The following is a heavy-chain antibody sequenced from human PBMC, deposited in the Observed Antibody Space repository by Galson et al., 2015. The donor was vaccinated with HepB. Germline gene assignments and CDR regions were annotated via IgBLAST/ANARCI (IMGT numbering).Heavy chain of an antibody. D-gene: IGHD2-2*01. Sequence: SVKVSCKASGDTFIRNTIQWVRQAPGQRLEWMGWITAANGNTMYSRKFQDRVTITADESTSTVYMELSSLRSDDTAVYYCARGGYCSSTSCHRGVSFFDYWGQGTLVTVPS. V-gene: IGHV1-3*01. J-gene: IGHJ4*02. CDR1: GDTFIRNT. CDR2: ITAANGNT. CDR3: ARGGYCSSTSCHRGVSFFDY.